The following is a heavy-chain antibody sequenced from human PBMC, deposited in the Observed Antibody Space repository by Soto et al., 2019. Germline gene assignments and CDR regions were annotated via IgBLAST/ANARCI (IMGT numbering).Heavy chain of an antibody. Sequence: SETLSLTCTVSGGSISSYYWSWIRQPPGKGLEWIGYIYYSGSTNYNPSLKSRVTISVDTSKNQFSLKLSSVTAADTAVYYCARAPTKDYDFWSGYSDLYYYGMDVWGQGTTVTVSS. CDR3: ARAPTKDYDFWSGYSDLYYYGMDV. J-gene: IGHJ6*02. CDR1: GGSISSYY. D-gene: IGHD3-3*01. V-gene: IGHV4-59*01. CDR2: IYYSGST.